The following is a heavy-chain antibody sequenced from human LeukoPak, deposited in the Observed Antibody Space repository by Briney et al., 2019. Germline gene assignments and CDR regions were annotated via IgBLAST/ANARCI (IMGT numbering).Heavy chain of an antibody. CDR3: ARDEVGYDLYSNWFDP. D-gene: IGHD5-12*01. CDR2: IKRDGSEK. Sequence: PGGSLRLSCASSGFTFSSYAMSWVRQAPGKVLEWVANIKRDGSEKYYVDSVKGRFTISRDNAKNSLYLQMNSLRAEDTAVYYCARDEVGYDLYSNWFDPWGQGTLVTVSS. CDR1: GFTFSSYA. J-gene: IGHJ5*02. V-gene: IGHV3-7*01.